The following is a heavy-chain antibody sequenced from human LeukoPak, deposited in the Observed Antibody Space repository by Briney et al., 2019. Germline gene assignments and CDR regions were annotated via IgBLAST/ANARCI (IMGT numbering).Heavy chain of an antibody. Sequence: KTSETLSLTCAVYGGSFSGYYWSWIRQPPGKGLEWIGEINPSGGTDFNPSLKSRVTISVDTSKNQLSLKLSSVTAADTALYYCATEVVMVTATTPEYFQHWGQGTLVTVSS. J-gene: IGHJ1*01. CDR1: GGSFSGYY. CDR2: INPSGGT. V-gene: IGHV4-34*01. D-gene: IGHD2-21*02. CDR3: ATEVVMVTATTPEYFQH.